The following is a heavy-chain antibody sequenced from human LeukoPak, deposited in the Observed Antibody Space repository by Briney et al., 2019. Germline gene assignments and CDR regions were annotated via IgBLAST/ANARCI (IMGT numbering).Heavy chain of an antibody. CDR2: IIPILGIA. V-gene: IGHV1-69*04. D-gene: IGHD1-20*01. Sequence: GASVKVSCKASGGTFSSYAISWVRQAPGQGLEWMGRIIPILGIANYAQKFQGRVTITADKSTSTAYMELSSLRSEDTAAYYCARTITGTTSPFDYWGQGTLVTVSS. CDR1: GGTFSSYA. CDR3: ARTITGTTSPFDY. J-gene: IGHJ4*02.